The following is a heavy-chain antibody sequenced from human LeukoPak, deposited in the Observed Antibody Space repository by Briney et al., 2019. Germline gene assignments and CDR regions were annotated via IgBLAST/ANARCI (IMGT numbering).Heavy chain of an antibody. Sequence: GASVKVSCKASGYTFTSYYMHWVRQAPGQGLEWMGVINPSGGSTTYAQTFQGRVTMTRDTSTSTVYMELSSLRSEDTAVYYCARWGAVAGTSYDYWGQGTLVTVSS. J-gene: IGHJ4*02. V-gene: IGHV1-46*01. CDR2: INPSGGST. CDR3: ARWGAVAGTSYDY. D-gene: IGHD6-19*01. CDR1: GYTFTSYY.